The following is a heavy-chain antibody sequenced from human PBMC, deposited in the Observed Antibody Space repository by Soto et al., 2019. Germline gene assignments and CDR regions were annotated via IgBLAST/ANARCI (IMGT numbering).Heavy chain of an antibody. CDR1: GGTFTNYA. J-gene: IGHJ6*02. CDR3: ARERSVGYCITTTCPKPFYYYAMDV. CDR2: IIPIFGTP. Sequence: QVQLVQSGAEVKKPGSSLKVSCKASGGTFTNYAFGWVRQAPGQGPEWMGGIIPIFGTPDYAQKFQGRVIITADESTRTVSMELNSLRSDDTAVYYCARERSVGYCITTTCPKPFYYYAMDVWGQGTTVTVSS. V-gene: IGHV1-69*12. D-gene: IGHD2-2*01.